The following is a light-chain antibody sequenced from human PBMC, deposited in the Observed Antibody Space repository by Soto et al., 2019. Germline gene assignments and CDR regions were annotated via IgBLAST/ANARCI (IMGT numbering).Light chain of an antibody. Sequence: EIVMTQSPATLSVSPGERATLSCRASQSVSSNLAWYQQNPGQAPRLLIYGESTRATGIPARFSGSGSGTEFTLTISSLQSEDFAVYYCQQYNNWPPWTFGQGTKVEIK. CDR2: GES. CDR3: QQYNNWPPWT. J-gene: IGKJ1*01. CDR1: QSVSSN. V-gene: IGKV3-15*01.